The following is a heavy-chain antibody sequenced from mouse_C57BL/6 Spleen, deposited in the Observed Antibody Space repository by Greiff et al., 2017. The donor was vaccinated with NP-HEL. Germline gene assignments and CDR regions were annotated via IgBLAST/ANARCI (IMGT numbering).Heavy chain of an antibody. Sequence: EVNVVESGGGLVQPKGSLKLSCAASGFSFNTYAMNWVRQAPGKGLEWVARIRSKSNNYATYYADSVKDRFTISRDDSESMLYLQMNNLKTEDTAMYYCVRHGYYEDAMDYWGQGTSVTVSS. J-gene: IGHJ4*01. CDR1: GFSFNTYA. CDR3: VRHGYYEDAMDY. V-gene: IGHV10-1*01. D-gene: IGHD2-3*01. CDR2: IRSKSNNYAT.